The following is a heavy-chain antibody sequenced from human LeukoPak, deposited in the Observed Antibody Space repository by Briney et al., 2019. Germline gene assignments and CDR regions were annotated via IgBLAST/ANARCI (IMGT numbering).Heavy chain of an antibody. CDR3: ARGGDYYSGYF. CDR1: GGTFSSYA. CDR2: IIPILGIA. J-gene: IGHJ4*02. Sequence: GASVKVSCKASGGTFSSYAISWVRQAPGQGLEWMGRIIPILGIANYAQKFQGRVTMTTDTSTSTAYMELRSLRSDDTAVYYCARGGDYYSGYFWGQGTLVTVSS. V-gene: IGHV1-69*04. D-gene: IGHD5-12*01.